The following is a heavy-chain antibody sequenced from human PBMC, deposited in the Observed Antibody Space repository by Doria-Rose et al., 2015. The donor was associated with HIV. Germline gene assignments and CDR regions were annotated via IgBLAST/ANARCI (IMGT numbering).Heavy chain of an antibody. D-gene: IGHD6-13*01. V-gene: IGHV2-26*01. J-gene: IGHJ4*02. CDR2: IFSDDER. CDR3: ARIKSSRWYHKYYFDF. Sequence: QVTLKESGPVLVKPTETLTLTCTVSGVSLSSPGMGVSWIRQPPGKALEWLANIFSDDERSYKTSLKSGLTISRCTSKSQVVLTMTDMDPVDTATYYCARIKSSRWYHKYYFDFWGQGTLVIVSA. CDR1: GVSLSSPGMG.